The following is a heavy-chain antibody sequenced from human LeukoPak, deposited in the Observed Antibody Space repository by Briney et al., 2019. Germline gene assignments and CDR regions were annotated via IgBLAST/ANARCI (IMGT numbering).Heavy chain of an antibody. CDR2: IYSGGST. D-gene: IGHD3-10*01. CDR1: GFTVSSNY. CDR3: ARGGVDYYGSGTYYLMYYFDY. J-gene: IGHJ4*02. V-gene: IGHV3-53*01. Sequence: GGSLRLSCAASGFTVSSNYMSWVRQAPGKGLEWVSVIYSGGSTYYADSVKGRFTISRDNSKSTLYIQMNSLRAEDTAVYYCARGGVDYYGSGTYYLMYYFDYWGQGALVTVSS.